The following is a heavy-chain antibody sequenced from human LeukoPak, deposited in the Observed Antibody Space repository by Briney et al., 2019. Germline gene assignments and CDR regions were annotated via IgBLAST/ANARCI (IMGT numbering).Heavy chain of an antibody. J-gene: IGHJ6*02. CDR1: GGSFSGYY. Sequence: SETLSLTCAVYGGSFSGYYWSWIRQPPGKGLEWIGEINHSGSTNYNPSLKSRVTISVDTSKNQFSLKLSSVTAADTAVYYCARWGYSVEPAAMDGMAVWGQGTTVTVSS. V-gene: IGHV4-34*01. CDR2: INHSGST. CDR3: ARWGYSVEPAAMDGMAV. D-gene: IGHD2-2*01.